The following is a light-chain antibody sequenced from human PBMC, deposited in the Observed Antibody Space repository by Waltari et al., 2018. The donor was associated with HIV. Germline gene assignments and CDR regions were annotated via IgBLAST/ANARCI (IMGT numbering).Light chain of an antibody. CDR1: SRDVGGYNY. V-gene: IGLV2-14*01. J-gene: IGLJ2*01. CDR3: FSYTSTSTLV. CDR2: EVT. Sequence: HSALTQHASVSGSPGQSITISCTGTSRDVGGYNYVSWFQQHPGRAPKLMIYEVTNRPSGVSNRFSGSKSGNTASLTISGLQAEDEADYYCFSYTSTSTLVFGGGTKLTVL.